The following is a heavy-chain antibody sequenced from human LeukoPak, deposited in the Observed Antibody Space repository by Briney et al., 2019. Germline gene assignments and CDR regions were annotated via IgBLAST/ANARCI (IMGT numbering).Heavy chain of an antibody. D-gene: IGHD5-24*01. V-gene: IGHV4-34*01. CDR1: GGSISSYY. CDR3: ARRRWLQPFFDY. J-gene: IGHJ4*02. CDR2: INHSGST. Sequence: SETLSLTCTVSGGSISSYYWSWLRQPPGKGLEWIGEINHSGSTNYNPSLKSRVTISVDTSKNQFSLKLSSVTAADTAVYYCARRRWLQPFFDYWGQGTLVTVSS.